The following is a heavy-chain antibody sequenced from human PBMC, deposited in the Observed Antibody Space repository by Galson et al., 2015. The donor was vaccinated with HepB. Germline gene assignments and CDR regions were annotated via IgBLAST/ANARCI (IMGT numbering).Heavy chain of an antibody. D-gene: IGHD3-3*01. Sequence: SLRLSCAASGFTFSNAWMSWVRQAPGKGLEWVGRIKSKTDGGTTDYAAPVKGRFTISRDDSKNTLYLQMNSLKTEDTAVYYCTTSGDRFLEWLPEDYWGQGTLVTVSS. CDR3: TTSGDRFLEWLPEDY. V-gene: IGHV3-15*01. CDR1: GFTFSNAW. J-gene: IGHJ4*02. CDR2: IKSKTDGGTT.